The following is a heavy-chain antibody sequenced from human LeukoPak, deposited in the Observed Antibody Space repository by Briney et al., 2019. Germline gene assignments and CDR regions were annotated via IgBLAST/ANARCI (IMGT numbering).Heavy chain of an antibody. Sequence: GGSLRLSCAASGFTFSNYAMHWVRQAPGKGLEWVAVISYDGTNKYYADSVKGRFTISRDNSKNTLYLQVDSLRAEDTAVYYCVILYYDILTGYPNAFDIWGQGTMVTV. CDR1: GFTFSNYA. V-gene: IGHV3-30-3*01. CDR3: VILYYDILTGYPNAFDI. D-gene: IGHD3-9*01. CDR2: ISYDGTNK. J-gene: IGHJ3*02.